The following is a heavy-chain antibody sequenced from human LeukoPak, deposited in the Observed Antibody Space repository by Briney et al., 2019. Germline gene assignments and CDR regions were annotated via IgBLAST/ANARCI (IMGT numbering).Heavy chain of an antibody. CDR3: ARGRGYYEAEYFQH. V-gene: IGHV1-69*04. D-gene: IGHD3-22*01. Sequence: GSSVNVSCKASGGSFNSYAISWVRQAPGQGHEWMGRIIPILGIANYPQKFQGRVTITADKSTSTAYMELSSLRSEDTAVYYGARGRGYYEAEYFQHWGEGTLVSVSS. J-gene: IGHJ1*01. CDR2: IIPILGIA. CDR1: GGSFNSYA.